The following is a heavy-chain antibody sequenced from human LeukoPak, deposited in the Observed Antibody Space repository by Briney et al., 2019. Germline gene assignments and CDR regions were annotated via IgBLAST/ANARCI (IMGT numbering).Heavy chain of an antibody. CDR1: GGSISSGSYY. CDR2: IYTSGST. J-gene: IGHJ4*02. V-gene: IGHV4-61*02. CDR3: ARAVRGGFDY. Sequence: PSETLSLTCTVSGGSISSGSYYWSWIRQPAGKGLEWIGRIYTSGSTNYNPSLKSRVTISVDTSKNQFSLKLSSVTAADTAVYYCARAVRGGFDYWGQGTLVTVSS. D-gene: IGHD3-10*02.